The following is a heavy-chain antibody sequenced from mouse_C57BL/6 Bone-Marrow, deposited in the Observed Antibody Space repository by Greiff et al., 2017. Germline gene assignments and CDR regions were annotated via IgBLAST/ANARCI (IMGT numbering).Heavy chain of an antibody. Sequence: VQLQQPGAELVKPGASVKMSCKASGYNFTGYWITWVKQRPGQGLEWIGDISPGSGSTNYNEKFKSKATLTVDTSSSTAYMQLSSLTSEDAAVYYCAKERSGGFAYWGQGTLVTVSA. CDR3: AKERSGGFAY. J-gene: IGHJ3*01. CDR2: ISPGSGST. CDR1: GYNFTGYW. V-gene: IGHV1-55*01. D-gene: IGHD3-1*01.